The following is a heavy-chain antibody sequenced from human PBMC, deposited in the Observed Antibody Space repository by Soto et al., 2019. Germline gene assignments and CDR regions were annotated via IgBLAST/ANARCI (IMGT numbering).Heavy chain of an antibody. CDR2: ISGSGGST. D-gene: IGHD3-10*01. V-gene: IGHV3-23*01. Sequence: GGSLRLSCAASGFTFSSYAMSWVRQAPGKGLEWVSAISGSGGSTYYADSGKGRFTISRDNSKNTLYLQMNSLRAEDTAVYYCASGRDYGSGSYYCFVDWGQGTLVTVSS. J-gene: IGHJ4*02. CDR3: ASGRDYGSGSYYCFVD. CDR1: GFTFSSYA.